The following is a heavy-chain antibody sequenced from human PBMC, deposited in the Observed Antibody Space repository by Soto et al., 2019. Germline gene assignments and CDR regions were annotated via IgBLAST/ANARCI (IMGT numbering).Heavy chain of an antibody. CDR1: GYSFTSYW. V-gene: IGHV5-10-1*01. CDR3: ARQFGSSNPPP. J-gene: IGHJ5*02. D-gene: IGHD1-26*01. Sequence: GESLKISCKGSGYSFTSYWISGGRQMPGKGLEWMGRIDPSDSYTNYSPSFQGHVPMSADKSISTAYLEWSSLKASDTAMYYCARQFGSSNPPPWRQGTLVTFSS. CDR2: IDPSDSYT.